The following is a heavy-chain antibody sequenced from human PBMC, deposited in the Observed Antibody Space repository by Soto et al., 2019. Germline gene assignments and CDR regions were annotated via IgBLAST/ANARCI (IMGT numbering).Heavy chain of an antibody. V-gene: IGHV3-74*01. CDR3: TTVFEY. Sequence: EVQLVQSGGGSVQPGGSLRLSCAASGFTFTNYWMHWVRQVPGKGLVWVSRIDGVGAGTSYSDSVRGRFTISRDNAENMLYLQMNSLRAEDTAVCYCTTVFEYWGQGTLVTVSS. CDR1: GFTFTNYW. CDR2: IDGVGAGT. J-gene: IGHJ4*02.